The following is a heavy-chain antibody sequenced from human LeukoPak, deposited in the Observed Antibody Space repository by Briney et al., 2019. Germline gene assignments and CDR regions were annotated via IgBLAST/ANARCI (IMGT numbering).Heavy chain of an antibody. CDR1: GGSLKNFA. Sequence: SVKVSCKASGGSLKNFAISWVRQAPGQGPEWMGGFNHIYGTTNYAQKFQGRVTIAVDDSTNIAYLDLSSLRSDDTALYYCARRAEWFSWTRLDAFDIWGQGTMVTVSS. J-gene: IGHJ3*02. V-gene: IGHV1-69*13. D-gene: IGHD3-3*01. CDR3: ARRAEWFSWTRLDAFDI. CDR2: FNHIYGTT.